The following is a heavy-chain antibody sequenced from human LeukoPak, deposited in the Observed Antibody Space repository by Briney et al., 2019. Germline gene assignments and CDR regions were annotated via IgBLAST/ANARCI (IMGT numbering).Heavy chain of an antibody. D-gene: IGHD3-22*01. Sequence: PGGSLRLSCAASGFTFSSYWMTWVRQAPGKGLEWVANINQDGSEKFYVDSVKGRFTISRDNSKNTLYLQMNSLGAEDTAVYYCAKSLDSYYDSSGYYPPDAFDIWGQGTMVAVSS. CDR3: AKSLDSYYDSSGYYPPDAFDI. CDR1: GFTFSSYW. V-gene: IGHV3-7*02. CDR2: INQDGSEK. J-gene: IGHJ3*02.